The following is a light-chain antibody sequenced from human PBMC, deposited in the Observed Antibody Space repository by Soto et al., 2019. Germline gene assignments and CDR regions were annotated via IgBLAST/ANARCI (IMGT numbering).Light chain of an antibody. Sequence: EILFTQSPGTLSLSPGERATLSCRASQSVGSDLAWYQQTTGQAPRLLISGASSRDTGIPDRFSGGGSGTDFTLTISRLEPEDFKLYYCQQYVTSAITFGQGTRLEI. CDR3: QQYVTSAIT. CDR2: GAS. V-gene: IGKV3-20*01. J-gene: IGKJ5*01. CDR1: QSVGSD.